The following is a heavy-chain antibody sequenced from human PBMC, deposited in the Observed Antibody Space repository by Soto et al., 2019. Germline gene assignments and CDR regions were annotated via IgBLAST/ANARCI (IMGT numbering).Heavy chain of an antibody. CDR1: GGSVRSGSYY. Sequence: QLQLQESGPGLLQPSETLSLTCSVSGGSVRSGSYYWTWIRQHPGKGLEWIGYIYQSGTTNYNASLKSRVTISIDTSKNQFFLKLNSVTAADTAVYYCARDSSGRHDYWGQGTLVTVSS. CDR3: ARDSSGRHDY. CDR2: IYQSGTT. D-gene: IGHD3-22*01. V-gene: IGHV4-61*01. J-gene: IGHJ4*02.